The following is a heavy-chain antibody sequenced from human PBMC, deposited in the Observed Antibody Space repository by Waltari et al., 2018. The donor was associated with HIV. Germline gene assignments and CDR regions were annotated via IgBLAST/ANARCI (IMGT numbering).Heavy chain of an antibody. Sequence: QVQLQESGPGLVKPSGTLTLTCAVSGDSISSSNCWSWVRQPPGKGLEWIGEIYHSGSTNYNPSLKSRVTISVDKSKNQFSLNLRSVTAADTAVYYCARDPRVAFDFTTAGYYGMDVWGQGATLTVSS. V-gene: IGHV4-4*02. D-gene: IGHD3-9*01. CDR1: GDSISSSNC. J-gene: IGHJ6*02. CDR2: IYHSGST. CDR3: ARDPRVAFDFTTAGYYGMDV.